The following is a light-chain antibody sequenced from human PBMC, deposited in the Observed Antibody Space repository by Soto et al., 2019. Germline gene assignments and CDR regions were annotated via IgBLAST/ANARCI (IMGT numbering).Light chain of an antibody. CDR2: EVS. V-gene: IGLV2-14*01. J-gene: IGLJ3*02. Sequence: QSALTQPASVSGAPGQSITISCTGASSDFGGYNYVSWYQQHPGKAPKLMVYEVSNRPSGVSYRFSGSKSGNTASLTISGLQAEDEADYYCTSYTSSTTWVFGGGTKLPVL. CDR3: TSYTSSTTWV. CDR1: SSDFGGYNY.